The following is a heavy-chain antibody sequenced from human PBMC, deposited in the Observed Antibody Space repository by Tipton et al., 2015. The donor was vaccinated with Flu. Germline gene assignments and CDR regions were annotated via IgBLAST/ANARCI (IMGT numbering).Heavy chain of an antibody. CDR1: GGSISSYY. Sequence: TLSLTCTVSGGSISSYYWSWIRQPAGKGLEWIGRIYTSGSTNYNPSLKSRVTMSVDTSKNQFSLKLSSVTAADTAVYFCARVVLDFSGTEVLGWVDPWGQGSLVTVSS. J-gene: IGHJ5*02. CDR3: ARVVLDFSGTEVLGWVDP. D-gene: IGHD3/OR15-3a*01. CDR2: IYTSGST. V-gene: IGHV4-4*07.